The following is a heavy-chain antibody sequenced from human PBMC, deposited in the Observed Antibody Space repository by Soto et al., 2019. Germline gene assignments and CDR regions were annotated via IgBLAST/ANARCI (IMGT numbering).Heavy chain of an antibody. V-gene: IGHV1-69*02. CDR2: IIPILGIA. CDR1: GGTFSSYT. J-gene: IGHJ4*02. CDR3: APYYYDSSGYYSLDY. Sequence: QVQLVQSGAEVKKPGSSVKVSCKASGGTFSSYTISWVRQAPGQGLEWMGRIIPILGIANYAQKFQGRVTITADNSTSTAYMELSSLRSEDTAVYYCAPYYYDSSGYYSLDYWGQGTLVTVSS. D-gene: IGHD3-22*01.